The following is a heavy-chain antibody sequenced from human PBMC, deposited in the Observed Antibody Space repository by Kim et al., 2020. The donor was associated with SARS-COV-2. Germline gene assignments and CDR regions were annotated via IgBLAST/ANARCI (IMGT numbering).Heavy chain of an antibody. V-gene: IGHV1-8*01. Sequence: ASVKVSCKASGYTFTNYDINWVRQATGQGLEWMGWMNPNSGNTGYAQKFQGRVTMTRNTSISTAYMELSSLRSEDTAVYYCARVMFGSSWRGYYYYGMDVWGQGTTVTVSS. CDR2: MNPNSGNT. CDR3: ARVMFGSSWRGYYYYGMDV. D-gene: IGHD6-13*01. J-gene: IGHJ6*02. CDR1: GYTFTNYD.